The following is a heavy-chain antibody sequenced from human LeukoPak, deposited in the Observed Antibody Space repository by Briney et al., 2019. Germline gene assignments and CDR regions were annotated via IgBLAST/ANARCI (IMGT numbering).Heavy chain of an antibody. V-gene: IGHV1-18*01. CDR3: ARAPAGMDV. Sequence: VAAVKVSCKTSGYVFGDYSVTWVKQAPGQGLEWMGWISAFNTNTKYSQKFQGRVTMTRDTSTSTVYMELSSLRSEDTAVYYCARAPAGMDVWGQGSTVTVSS. D-gene: IGHD1-14*01. J-gene: IGHJ6*02. CDR1: GYVFGDYS. CDR2: ISAFNTNT.